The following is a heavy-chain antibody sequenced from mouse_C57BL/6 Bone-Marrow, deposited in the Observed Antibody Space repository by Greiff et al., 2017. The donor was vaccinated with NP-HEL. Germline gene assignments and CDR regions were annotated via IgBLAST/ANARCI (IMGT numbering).Heavy chain of an antibody. Sequence: EVHLVESGGGLVQPGGSLSLSCAASGFTFTDYYMSWVRQPPGKAPEWLGFIRNKANGYTTEYSASVKGRFTISSDNSQSILYLQMNALRAEDSATYYCARSIYYDYADDPFYAMDYWGQGTSVTVSS. D-gene: IGHD2-4*01. CDR3: ARSIYYDYADDPFYAMDY. V-gene: IGHV7-3*01. CDR2: IRNKANGYTT. CDR1: GFTFTDYY. J-gene: IGHJ4*01.